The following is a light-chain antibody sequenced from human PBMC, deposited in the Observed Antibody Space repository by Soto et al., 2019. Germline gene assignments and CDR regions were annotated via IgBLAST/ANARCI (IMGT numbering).Light chain of an antibody. J-gene: IGKJ4*01. CDR3: QQYYSTPLLT. CDR1: QSVLYSSNNKNY. Sequence: DIVMTQSPDSLAVSLGERATINCKSSQSVLYSSNNKNYLAWYQQKAGQPPKLLIYWASTRESGVPDRFSGSGSGTDFTLTNSSLQAEDVAVYYCQQYYSTPLLTFGGGTKVEIK. CDR2: WAS. V-gene: IGKV4-1*01.